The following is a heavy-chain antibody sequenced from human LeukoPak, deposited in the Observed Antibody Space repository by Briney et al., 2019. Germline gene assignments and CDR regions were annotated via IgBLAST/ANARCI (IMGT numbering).Heavy chain of an antibody. Sequence: ASVKVSCKASGGTFSSYAISWVRQAPGQGLEWMGGIIPIFGTANYAQRFQGRVTITTDESTSTAYMELSSLRSEDTAVYYYARKDYSNYLGWFDPWGQGTLVTVSS. CDR2: IIPIFGTA. CDR1: GGTFSSYA. V-gene: IGHV1-69*05. D-gene: IGHD4-11*01. CDR3: ARKDYSNYLGWFDP. J-gene: IGHJ5*02.